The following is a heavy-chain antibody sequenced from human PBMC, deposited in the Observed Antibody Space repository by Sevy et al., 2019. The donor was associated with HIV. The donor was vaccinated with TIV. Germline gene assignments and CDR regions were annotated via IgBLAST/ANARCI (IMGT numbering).Heavy chain of an antibody. V-gene: IGHV4-59*08. D-gene: IGHD1-26*01. J-gene: IGHJ4*02. CDR3: AGENAWGRGYS. Sequence: SETLSLTCTVSGGSITSLYWNWIRHPPGKGLEWIANIYYNGNINNNPSPKSRVTLSLDTSKNQFSLRLSSVTAADTAMYYCAGENAWGRGYSWGQGTLVTVSS. CDR1: GGSITSLY. CDR2: IYYNGNI.